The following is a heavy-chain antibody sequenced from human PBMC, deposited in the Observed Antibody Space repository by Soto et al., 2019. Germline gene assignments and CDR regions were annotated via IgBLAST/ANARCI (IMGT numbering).Heavy chain of an antibody. CDR2: INHSGST. CDR3: ARGTSWNYVLLDY. J-gene: IGHJ4*02. CDR1: GGSFSGYY. Sequence: SETLSLTCAVYGGSFSGYYWSWIRQPPGKGLEWIGEINHSGSTNYNPSLKSRVTISVDTSKNQFSLKLSSVTAADTAVYYCARGTSWNYVLLDYWGQGNLVTVSS. V-gene: IGHV4-34*01. D-gene: IGHD1-7*01.